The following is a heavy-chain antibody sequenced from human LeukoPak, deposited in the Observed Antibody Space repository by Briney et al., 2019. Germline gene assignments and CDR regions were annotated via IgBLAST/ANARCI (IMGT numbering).Heavy chain of an antibody. CDR2: IGISSNKI. CDR3: ARGPQFSGPGWFDP. Sequence: PGGSLRLSCAASGFTLRSYTMNWVRQAPGKGLEWVSSIGISSNKIYYADSVKGRFIISRDNAKNSVYLQMNSLRAEDTAIYYCARGPQFSGPGWFDPWGQGTLVTVSS. D-gene: IGHD3-10*01. V-gene: IGHV3-21*01. J-gene: IGHJ5*02. CDR1: GFTLRSYT.